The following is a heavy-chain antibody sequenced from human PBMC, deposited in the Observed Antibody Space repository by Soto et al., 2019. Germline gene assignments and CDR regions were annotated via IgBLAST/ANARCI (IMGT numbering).Heavy chain of an antibody. CDR3: ARLPRYSSSWGYYYYGMDV. J-gene: IGHJ6*02. CDR2: IYPGDSDT. V-gene: IGHV5-51*01. Sequence: GESLKISCKGSGYSFTSYWIGWVRQMPGKGLEWMGIIYPGDSDTRYSPSFQGQVTISADKSISTAYLQWSSLKASDTAMYYCARLPRYSSSWGYYYYGMDVWGQGTTVTVSS. CDR1: GYSFTSYW. D-gene: IGHD6-13*01.